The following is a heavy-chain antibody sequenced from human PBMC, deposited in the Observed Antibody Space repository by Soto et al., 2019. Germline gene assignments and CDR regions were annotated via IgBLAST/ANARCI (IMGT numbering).Heavy chain of an antibody. J-gene: IGHJ6*02. CDR3: ARDAKSSKPGIAAAASYYYYYGMDV. D-gene: IGHD6-13*01. CDR2: IYYSGST. CDR1: GGSISSGGYY. Sequence: LSLTCTVSGGSISSGGYYWRWIRPHPGKGLEWIGYIYYSGSTYYNPSLKSRVTISVDTSKNQFSLKLSSVTAADTAVYYCARDAKSSKPGIAAAASYYYYYGMDVWGQGT. V-gene: IGHV4-31*03.